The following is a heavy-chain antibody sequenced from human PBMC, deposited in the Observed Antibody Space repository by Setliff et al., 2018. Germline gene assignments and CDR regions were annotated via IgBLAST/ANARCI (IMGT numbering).Heavy chain of an antibody. CDR2: IFYSGRT. CDR3: ARGGSIVAAGYNYFDY. V-gene: IGHV4-39*07. J-gene: IGHJ4*02. CDR1: GASITNINYY. Sequence: SETLSLTCTVSGASITNINYYWGLIRQPPGKGLEWIGSIFYSGRTFYNPSLKSRVTISVDTPKNQFSLKLSSVTAADTAVYYCARGGSIVAAGYNYFDYWGQGTLVTSPQ. D-gene: IGHD6-13*01.